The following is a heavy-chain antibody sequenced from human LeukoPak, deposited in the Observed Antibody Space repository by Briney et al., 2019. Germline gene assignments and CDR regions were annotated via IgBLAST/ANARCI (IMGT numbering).Heavy chain of an antibody. Sequence: GGSLRLSCAASGFTLSTFEMNWVRQAPGKGLEWVSYISSSGSTIYYADSVKGRFTISRDNAKNSLYLQMNSLRAEDTAVYYCARGRGSSSSYWGQGTLVTVSS. D-gene: IGHD6-13*01. V-gene: IGHV3-48*03. CDR1: GFTLSTFE. CDR2: ISSSGSTI. CDR3: ARGRGSSSSY. J-gene: IGHJ4*02.